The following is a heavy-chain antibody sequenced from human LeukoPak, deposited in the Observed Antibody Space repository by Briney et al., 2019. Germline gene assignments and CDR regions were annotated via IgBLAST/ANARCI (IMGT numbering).Heavy chain of an antibody. CDR1: GFTFSRYS. CDR2: ISSSSSYI. CDR3: ARGRRMVRGVPLGY. V-gene: IGHV3-21*01. Sequence: GGSLRLSCAASGFTFSRYSMNWVRQAPGKGLEWVSSISSSSSYIYYADSVKGRFTISRDDAKNSLYLQMNSLRAEDTAMYYCARGRRMVRGVPLGYWGQGTLVTVSS. D-gene: IGHD3-10*01. J-gene: IGHJ4*02.